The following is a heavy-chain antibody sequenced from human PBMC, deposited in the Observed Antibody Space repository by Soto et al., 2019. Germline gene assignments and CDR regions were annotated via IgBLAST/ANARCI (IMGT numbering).Heavy chain of an antibody. D-gene: IGHD3-10*01. CDR2: MWYDGSNK. Sequence: QVQLVESGGGVVQPGRSLRLCCSASGFTFSSYGMHWVRQAPGKGLEWVGVMWYDGSNKYYADSVKSRFTISRDNSKNTLYLQMNSLRAEDTAVYYCARGAKLLWFGEAIGDYWGQGTLVTVSS. J-gene: IGHJ4*02. V-gene: IGHV3-33*01. CDR3: ARGAKLLWFGEAIGDY. CDR1: GFTFSSYG.